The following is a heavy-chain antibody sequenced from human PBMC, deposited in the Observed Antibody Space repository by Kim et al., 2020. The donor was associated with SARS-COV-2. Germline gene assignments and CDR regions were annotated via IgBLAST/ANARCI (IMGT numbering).Heavy chain of an antibody. J-gene: IGHJ4*02. CDR1: GGSFSGYY. Sequence: SETLSLTCAVYGGSFSGYYWSWIRQPPGKGLEWIGEINHSGSTNYNPSLKSRVTISVDTSKNQFSLKLSSVTAADTAVYYCARATASITIFGVVTLAFDYWGQGTLVTVSS. CDR3: ARATASITIFGVVTLAFDY. D-gene: IGHD3-3*01. V-gene: IGHV4-34*01. CDR2: INHSGST.